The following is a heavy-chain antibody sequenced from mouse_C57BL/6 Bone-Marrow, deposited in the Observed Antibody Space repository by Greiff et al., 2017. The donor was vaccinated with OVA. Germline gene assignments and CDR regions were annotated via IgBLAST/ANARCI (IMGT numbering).Heavy chain of an antibody. D-gene: IGHD4-1*01. CDR1: GFSFNTYA. Sequence: DVMLVESGGGLVQPKGSLKLSCAASGFSFNTYAMNWVRQAPGKGLEWVARIRSKSNNYATYYADSVKDRFTISRDDSESMLYLQMNNLKTEDTAMYYCVRSPGTDWGQGTLVTVSA. CDR2: IRSKSNNYAT. V-gene: IGHV10-1*01. J-gene: IGHJ3*01. CDR3: VRSPGTD.